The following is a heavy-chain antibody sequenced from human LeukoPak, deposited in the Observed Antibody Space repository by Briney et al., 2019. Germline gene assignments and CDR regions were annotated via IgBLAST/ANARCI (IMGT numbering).Heavy chain of an antibody. V-gene: IGHV4-34*01. CDR2: INHSGST. D-gene: IGHD1-26*01. Sequence: SETLSLTCAVYGGSFSGYYWSWIRQPPGKGLEWIGEINHSGSTNYNPSLKSRVTISVDTSKNQFSLKLSSVTAADTAVYYCARARGCGSGLCYVDYWGQGTLVTVSS. J-gene: IGHJ4*02. CDR1: GGSFSGYY. CDR3: ARARGCGSGLCYVDY.